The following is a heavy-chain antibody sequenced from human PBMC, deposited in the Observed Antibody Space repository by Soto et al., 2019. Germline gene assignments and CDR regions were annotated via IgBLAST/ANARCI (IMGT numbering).Heavy chain of an antibody. CDR2: INPSGDST. CDR3: ARDAWGPDY. D-gene: IGHD7-27*01. Sequence: QVQLVQSGAEVTKPGASVKISCKTSGRTSPPYNVHWVRQAPGQGLEWMGIINPSGDSTTYAQNFQGRLSMTRDSSTTTLFMELRSLTSEDTAMYYCARDAWGPDYWGQGTLVTVSS. CDR1: GRTSPPYN. J-gene: IGHJ4*02. V-gene: IGHV1-46*01.